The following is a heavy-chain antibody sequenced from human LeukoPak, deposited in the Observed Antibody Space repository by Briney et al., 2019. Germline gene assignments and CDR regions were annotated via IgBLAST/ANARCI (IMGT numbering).Heavy chain of an antibody. J-gene: IGHJ6*02. Sequence: ASVKVSCKASGYTFTSYDINWVRQATGQGLEWMGWMNPNSGNTGYAQKFQGRVTMTRNTSISTAYMELSSLRSEDTAVYYCASPASSWNVRYYYYGMDVWGQGTTVTVSS. CDR1: GYTFTSYD. CDR3: ASPASSWNVRYYYYGMDV. V-gene: IGHV1-8*01. CDR2: MNPNSGNT. D-gene: IGHD6-13*01.